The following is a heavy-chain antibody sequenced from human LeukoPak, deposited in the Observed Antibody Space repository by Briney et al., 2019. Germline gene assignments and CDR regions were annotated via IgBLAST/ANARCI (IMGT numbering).Heavy chain of an antibody. J-gene: IGHJ5*02. D-gene: IGHD1-26*01. CDR3: ARGPALHSKWVGGRWFDP. V-gene: IGHV1-8*01. CDR2: MNPNSGHT. Sequence: ASVKVSCKASVYSFTSYDIHWVRQAAGHGLEWMGWMNPNSGHTGHAQKFQGRVTMTGDTSMTTAYMELSGLTSEDTAMYYCARGPALHSKWVGGRWFDPWGQGTLVTVSS. CDR1: VYSFTSYD.